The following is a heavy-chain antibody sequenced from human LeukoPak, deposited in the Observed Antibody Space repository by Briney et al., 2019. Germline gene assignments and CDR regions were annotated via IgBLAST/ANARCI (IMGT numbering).Heavy chain of an antibody. J-gene: IGHJ4*02. CDR2: ISGSGGST. CDR3: AKRAGCSSTSCPEY. V-gene: IGHV3-23*01. CDR1: GFTFSSYA. D-gene: IGHD2-2*01. Sequence: GGSLRLSCAASGFTFSSYAMSWVRQAPGKGLEWVSAISGSGGSTYYADSVKGRFTISRDNSKTTLYLQMNSLRAEDTAVYYCAKRAGCSSTSCPEYWGQGTLVTVSS.